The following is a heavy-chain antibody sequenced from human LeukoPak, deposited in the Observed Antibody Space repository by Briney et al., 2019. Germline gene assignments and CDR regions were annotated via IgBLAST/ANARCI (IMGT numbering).Heavy chain of an antibody. Sequence: GGSLRLSCAASGFTFSNYAMSCVRQAPGKGREGFSAISGSGDNTYYADSVKGRFTVSRDNSKNTLYLQMKSLRAEDTAVYYCAKDFVVVPGNVNYFDYWGQGTLVTVSS. CDR1: GFTFSNYA. CDR3: AKDFVVVPGNVNYFDY. J-gene: IGHJ4*02. D-gene: IGHD2-21*02. CDR2: ISGSGDNT. V-gene: IGHV3-23*01.